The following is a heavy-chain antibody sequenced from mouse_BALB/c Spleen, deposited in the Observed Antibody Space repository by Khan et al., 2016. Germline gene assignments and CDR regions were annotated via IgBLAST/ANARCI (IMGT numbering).Heavy chain of an antibody. D-gene: IGHD3-3*01. CDR3: AKWRAGVDY. V-gene: IGHV1S137*01. CDR2: ISTFYGDA. Sequence: QVRLQQSGAELVRPGVSVKISCKGSGYTFTDYAMHWVKQSHAKSLEWIGVISTFYGDASYNQKIKGKATMTVDKSSSTAYMELARRTAEDSAIYYCAKWRAGVDYWGQGTTLTVSS. J-gene: IGHJ2*01. CDR1: GYTFTDYA.